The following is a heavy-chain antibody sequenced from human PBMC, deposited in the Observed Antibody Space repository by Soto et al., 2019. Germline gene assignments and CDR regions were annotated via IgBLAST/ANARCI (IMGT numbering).Heavy chain of an antibody. CDR3: ARDYYDSSGSFGMDV. Sequence: PGGSLRLSCAASGFTFSSYAMHWVRQAPGKGLEWVAVISYDGSNKYYADSVKGRFTISRDNSKNTLYLQMNSLRAEDTAVYYCARDYYDSSGSFGMDVWGQGTTVTVSS. D-gene: IGHD3-22*01. V-gene: IGHV3-30-3*01. CDR1: GFTFSSYA. J-gene: IGHJ6*02. CDR2: ISYDGSNK.